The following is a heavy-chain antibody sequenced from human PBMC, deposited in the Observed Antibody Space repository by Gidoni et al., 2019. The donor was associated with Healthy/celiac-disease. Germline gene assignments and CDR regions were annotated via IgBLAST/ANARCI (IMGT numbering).Heavy chain of an antibody. D-gene: IGHD3-3*01. J-gene: IGHJ4*02. CDR2: ISAYNGNT. Sequence: QVQLVQSGAEVKKPGASVKVSCKASGYTFTSYGISWVRQAPGQGLEWMGWISAYNGNTNYAQKLQGRVTMTTDTSTSTAYMELRSLRSDDTAVYYCARAGGYYDFWSGYYTGGRRFDYWGQGTLVTVSS. CDR1: GYTFTSYG. V-gene: IGHV1-18*01. CDR3: ARAGGYYDFWSGYYTGGRRFDY.